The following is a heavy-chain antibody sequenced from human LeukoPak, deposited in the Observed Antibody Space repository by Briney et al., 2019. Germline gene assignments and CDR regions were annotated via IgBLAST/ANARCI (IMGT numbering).Heavy chain of an antibody. J-gene: IGHJ5*02. D-gene: IGHD1-1*01. Sequence: GRSLRLSCVASGFIFSNYAMGWVRQAPGQGLEWVSTISSTEDDTYYADSVKGRFTVSRDNSKNTLSLQLNSLSAEDTAVYYCAKVAIEAIGTTWFEPWGQGTLVAVSS. CDR3: AKVAIEAIGTTWFEP. CDR1: GFIFSNYA. V-gene: IGHV3-23*01. CDR2: ISSTEDDT.